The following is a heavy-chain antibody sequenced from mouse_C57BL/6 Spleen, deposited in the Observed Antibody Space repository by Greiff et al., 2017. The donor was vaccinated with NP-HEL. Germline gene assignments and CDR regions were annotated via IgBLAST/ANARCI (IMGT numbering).Heavy chain of an antibody. V-gene: IGHV1-55*01. Sequence: QVQLQQPGAELVKPGASVKMSCKASGYTFTSYWITWVKQRPGQGLEWIGDIYPGSGSTNYNEKFKSKATLTVDTSSSTAYMQLSSLTSEDSAVYYCARPSLLYYSNFDWYFDVWGTGTTVTVSS. J-gene: IGHJ1*03. D-gene: IGHD2-5*01. CDR1: GYTFTSYW. CDR3: ARPSLLYYSNFDWYFDV. CDR2: IYPGSGST.